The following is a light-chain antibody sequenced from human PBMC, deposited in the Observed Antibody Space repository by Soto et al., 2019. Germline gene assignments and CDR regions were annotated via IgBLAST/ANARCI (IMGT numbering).Light chain of an antibody. CDR2: AAS. CDR1: QSIGGD. J-gene: IGKJ3*01. V-gene: IGKV1-39*01. Sequence: DIQMTQSPSSLSASVGDRVTITCRTSQSIGGDLNWYQQKPGKPPKLLIYAASTLQSGVPSRFSGSGSGTEFTLTIGSLQPEDFAVYYCQQYGSSPLFTFGPGTKVDFK. CDR3: QQYGSSPLFT.